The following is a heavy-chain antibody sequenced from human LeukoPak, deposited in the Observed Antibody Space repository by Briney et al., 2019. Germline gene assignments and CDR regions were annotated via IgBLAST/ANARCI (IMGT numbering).Heavy chain of an antibody. CDR2: IFYSGST. Sequence: PSETLSLTCTISGGSISSYYWSWIRQPPGKGLEWIGYIFYSGSTNCNPSLKSRVTISVDTSKNQFSLKLSSVTAADTAVYYCARVYYDFNWFDPWGQGTLVTVSS. CDR3: ARVYYDFNWFDP. D-gene: IGHD3-3*01. V-gene: IGHV4-59*01. J-gene: IGHJ5*02. CDR1: GGSISSYY.